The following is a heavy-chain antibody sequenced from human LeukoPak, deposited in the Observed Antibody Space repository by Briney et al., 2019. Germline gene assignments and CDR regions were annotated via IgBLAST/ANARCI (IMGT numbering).Heavy chain of an antibody. CDR2: INHSGST. D-gene: IGHD6-19*01. V-gene: IGHV4-34*01. J-gene: IGHJ4*02. CDR1: GGSFSGYY. CDR3: ARNGWYTSDY. Sequence: SETLSLTCAAYGGSFSGYYWSWVRQPPGKGLEWIGEINHSGSTNYNPSLKSRVTISVDTSKNQFSLKLSSVTAADTAVYYCARNGWYTSDYWGQGTLVTVSS.